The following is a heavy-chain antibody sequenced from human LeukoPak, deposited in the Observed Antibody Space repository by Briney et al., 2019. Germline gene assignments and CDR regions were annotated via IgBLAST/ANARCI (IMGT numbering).Heavy chain of an antibody. CDR1: GGSISSYY. V-gene: IGHV4-59*01. D-gene: IGHD3-3*01. CDR2: IYYSGST. J-gene: IGHJ5*02. CDR3: ARGGGVAINWFDP. Sequence: TSETLSLTCTVSGGSISSYYWSWIRQPPGKGLEWIGYIYYSGSTNYNPSLKSRVTISVDTSKNQFSLKLSSVTAADTAVYYCARGGGVAINWFDPWGQGTLVTVSS.